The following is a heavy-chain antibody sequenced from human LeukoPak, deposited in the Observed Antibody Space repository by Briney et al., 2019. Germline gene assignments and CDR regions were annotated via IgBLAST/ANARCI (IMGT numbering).Heavy chain of an antibody. CDR3: ATPSSSSYLRVAFDI. J-gene: IGHJ3*02. CDR1: GGSVSSCTYY. CDR2: SCDSGSN. V-gene: IGHV4-39*01. Sequence: SETLSLTCTVSGGSVSSCTYYWACIGQAPGKGLEWIVSSCDSGSNYENPALASRVTISVDTSKNQFSLRLSSVTAADTAVYYCATPSSSSYLRVAFDIWGQGTMVTVSS. D-gene: IGHD2-8*01.